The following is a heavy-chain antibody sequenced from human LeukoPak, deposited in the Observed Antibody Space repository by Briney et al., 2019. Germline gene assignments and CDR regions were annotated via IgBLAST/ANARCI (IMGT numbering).Heavy chain of an antibody. CDR1: GGSISSSSYY. CDR2: TYTTGTT. CDR3: AKVAKYYYGSETYFFFDH. Sequence: SETLSLTCTVSGGSISSSSYYWSWIRQPAGKGLEWIGHTYTTGTTNYNPSLKSRVTMSIDTSKNQFSLNLRSVTAADTAVYYCAKVAKYYYGSETYFFFDHWGQGTLVTVSS. J-gene: IGHJ4*02. D-gene: IGHD3-10*01. V-gene: IGHV4-61*09.